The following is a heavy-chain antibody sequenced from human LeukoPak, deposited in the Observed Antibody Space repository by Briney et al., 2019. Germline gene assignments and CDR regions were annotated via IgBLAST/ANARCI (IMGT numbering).Heavy chain of an antibody. CDR2: ISGSGGST. CDR1: GFTFSSYA. Sequence: QSGGSLRLSCAASGFTFSSYAMSWVRQAPGKGLEWVSAISGSGGSTYYADSVKGRFTISRDNSKNTLYLQMNSLRAEDTAVYYCAKDGTGSAVAGTGPYYYYYMDVWGKGTMVTVSS. D-gene: IGHD6-19*01. V-gene: IGHV3-23*01. J-gene: IGHJ6*03. CDR3: AKDGTGSAVAGTGPYYYYYMDV.